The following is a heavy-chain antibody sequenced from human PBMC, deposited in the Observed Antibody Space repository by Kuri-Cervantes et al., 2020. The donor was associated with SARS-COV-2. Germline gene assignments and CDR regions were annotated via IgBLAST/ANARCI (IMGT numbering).Heavy chain of an antibody. CDR3: ARETFLTRGPMPAPLLDY. Sequence: ASVKVSCKASGYTFTGYYMHWVRQAPGQGLEWMGWINPNSGGTNYAQKFQGRVTMTRDTSISTAYMELSSLRSEDTAVYYCARETFLTRGPMPAPLLDYWGQGTLVTVSS. CDR1: GYTFTGYY. CDR2: INPNSGGT. D-gene: IGHD3-9*01. V-gene: IGHV1-2*02. J-gene: IGHJ4*02.